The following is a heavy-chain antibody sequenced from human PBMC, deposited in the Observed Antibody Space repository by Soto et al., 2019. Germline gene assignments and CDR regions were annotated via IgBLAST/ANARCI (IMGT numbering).Heavy chain of an antibody. Sequence: PSETLSLTCTVSGGSISSSSYYWGWIRQPPGKGLEWIGIIYYSGSTYYNPSLKSRVTISVDTSKNQFSLKLSSVTAADTAVYYCARHSYYYGSTYGCWLDPWGQGTLVTVSS. CDR1: GGSISSSSYY. CDR2: IYYSGST. CDR3: ARHSYYYGSTYGCWLDP. V-gene: IGHV4-39*01. J-gene: IGHJ5*02. D-gene: IGHD3-10*01.